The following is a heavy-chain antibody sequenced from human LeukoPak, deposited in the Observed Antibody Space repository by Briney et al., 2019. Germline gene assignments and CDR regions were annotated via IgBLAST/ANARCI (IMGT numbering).Heavy chain of an antibody. Sequence: PGGSLRLSCAASGFMFSSYWMSWVRQAPGKGLEWVANIKKDGSEKYYVDSVKGRFTISRDNAETSLYLQMISLRAEDTAVYYCARHLSGVTGYTYGRGIDYWGQGTLVTVSS. CDR2: IKKDGSEK. D-gene: IGHD5-18*01. J-gene: IGHJ4*02. CDR3: ARHLSGVTGYTYGRGIDY. V-gene: IGHV3-7*01. CDR1: GFMFSSYW.